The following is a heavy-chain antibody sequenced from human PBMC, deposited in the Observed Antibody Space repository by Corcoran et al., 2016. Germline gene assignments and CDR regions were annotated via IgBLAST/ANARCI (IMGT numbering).Heavy chain of an antibody. J-gene: IGHJ1*01. CDR2: MKQDGSEM. CDR3: ARGAWYFVH. CDR1: GLTFSNYW. V-gene: IGHV3-7*01. Sequence: EVQLVESGGGLVQPGGSLRLSCAATGLTFSNYWMTWVRQAPGKGLEWVANMKQDGSEMYYVDSVKGRFTVSRDNAKNSLFLQMNSRRAEDTAVYYCARGAWYFVHWGQGTLVTVSS.